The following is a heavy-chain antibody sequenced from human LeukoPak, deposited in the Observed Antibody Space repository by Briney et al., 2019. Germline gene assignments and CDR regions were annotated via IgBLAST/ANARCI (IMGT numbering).Heavy chain of an antibody. CDR3: ARAPSEWFDP. CDR1: GGSFIGFH. V-gene: IGHV4-59*10. CDR2: IYTSGST. Sequence: SETLSLTCAVYGGSFIGFHWNWIRQAPGKGLEWIGRIYTSGSTNYNPSLKSRVTMSVDTSKNQFSLKLSSVTAADTAVYYCARAPSEWFDPWGQGTLVTVSS. D-gene: IGHD2-2*01. J-gene: IGHJ5*02.